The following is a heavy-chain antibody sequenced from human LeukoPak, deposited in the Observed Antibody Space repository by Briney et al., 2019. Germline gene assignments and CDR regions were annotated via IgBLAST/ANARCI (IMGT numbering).Heavy chain of an antibody. Sequence: PGGSLRLSCAASGFTFSTYGMHWVRQAPGKGLEWVAAISYDGSKKYHADSVKGRFTISRDNSKNTLYLQMNSLRAEDTAVYYCAKDPAYAMYYFGYWGQGTLVTVSS. D-gene: IGHD2-8*01. V-gene: IGHV3-30*18. CDR1: GFTFSTYG. CDR2: ISYDGSKK. J-gene: IGHJ4*02. CDR3: AKDPAYAMYYFGY.